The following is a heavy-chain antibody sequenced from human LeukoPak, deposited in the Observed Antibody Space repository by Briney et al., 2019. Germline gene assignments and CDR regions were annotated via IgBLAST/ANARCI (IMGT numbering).Heavy chain of an antibody. D-gene: IGHD3-10*01. J-gene: IGHJ4*02. Sequence: GGSLRLSCAASGFTFSSYAMGWVRQAPGKGLEWVSAISGSGGSTYYADSVKGRFTISRDNSKNTLYLQMNSLRAEDTAVYYRAIAEFGELLHYWGQGTLVTVSS. CDR3: AIAEFGELLHY. V-gene: IGHV3-23*01. CDR2: ISGSGGST. CDR1: GFTFSSYA.